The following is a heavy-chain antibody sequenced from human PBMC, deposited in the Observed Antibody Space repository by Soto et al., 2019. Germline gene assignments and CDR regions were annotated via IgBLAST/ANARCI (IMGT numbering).Heavy chain of an antibody. CDR2: ISAYNGNT. Sequence: QVQLVQSGAEGKKPGASVKVSCKASGYTFTSYGISWVRQAPGQGLEWMGWISAYNGNTNYAQKLQGRVTMTTDTSTSTAYMELRSLRSDDTAVYYCARDTEYSSSWYGGGYFDYWGQGTLVTVSS. J-gene: IGHJ4*02. D-gene: IGHD6-13*01. CDR1: GYTFTSYG. V-gene: IGHV1-18*01. CDR3: ARDTEYSSSWYGGGYFDY.